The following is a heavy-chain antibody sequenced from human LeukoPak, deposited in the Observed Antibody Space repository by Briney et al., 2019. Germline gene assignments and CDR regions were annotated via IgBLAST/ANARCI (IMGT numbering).Heavy chain of an antibody. CDR1: GFTFSSYG. D-gene: IGHD3-16*02. V-gene: IGHV3-30*02. CDR2: IQYDGSNK. J-gene: IGHJ6*03. CDR3: ARDYVWGSYRFGDSDYYYYMDV. Sequence: GGSLRLSYAASGFTFSSYGMHWVRQAPGKGLEWVAFIQYDGSNKYYADSVKGRFTISRDNSKNTLYLQMNSLRAEDTAVYYCARDYVWGSYRFGDSDYYYYMDVWGKGTTVTVSS.